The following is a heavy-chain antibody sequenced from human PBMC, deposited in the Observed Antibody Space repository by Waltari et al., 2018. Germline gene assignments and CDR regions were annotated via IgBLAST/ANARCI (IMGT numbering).Heavy chain of an antibody. D-gene: IGHD6-13*01. Sequence: QVQLQQWGAGLLKPSETLSLTCAVYGGSFRGYYWSWIRQPPGKGLEWIREINHSGSTNYSPARKSRVTVSVDTSKNQFSLKLSSVTAADTAVYYCARGRQQLVLGNWFDPWGQGTLVTVAS. J-gene: IGHJ5*02. V-gene: IGHV4-34*01. CDR3: ARGRQQLVLGNWFDP. CDR2: INHSGST. CDR1: GGSFRGYY.